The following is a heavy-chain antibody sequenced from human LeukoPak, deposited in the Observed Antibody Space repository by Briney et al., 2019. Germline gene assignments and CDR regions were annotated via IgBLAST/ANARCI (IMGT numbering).Heavy chain of an antibody. Sequence: GGSLRLSCATSGFSFSSYAMSWVRQAPGKGLEWVSGISGSDGSTYYADSVKGRFTISRDNSKNTLYLQMNSLRAEDMAVYYCAKAPPKEHDFWSGYYNYMDVWGKGTTVTVSS. V-gene: IGHV3-23*01. D-gene: IGHD3-3*01. CDR2: ISGSDGST. CDR1: GFSFSSYA. CDR3: AKAPPKEHDFWSGYYNYMDV. J-gene: IGHJ6*03.